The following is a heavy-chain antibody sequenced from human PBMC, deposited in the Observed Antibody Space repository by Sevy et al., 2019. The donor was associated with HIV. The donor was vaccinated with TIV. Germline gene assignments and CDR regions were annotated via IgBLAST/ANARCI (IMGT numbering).Heavy chain of an antibody. J-gene: IGHJ3*02. CDR2: IYYSGGT. D-gene: IGHD3-10*01. Sequence: SETLSLTCTVSGGSISSDYWSWIRQPPGKGLEWIGYIYYSGGTNYNPSLKNRVTLSVDTSKNQFSLKLSSVTAADTAVYYCVRRGLVGAFDIWGQGTMVTVSS. V-gene: IGHV4-59*01. CDR1: GGSISSDY. CDR3: VRRGLVGAFDI.